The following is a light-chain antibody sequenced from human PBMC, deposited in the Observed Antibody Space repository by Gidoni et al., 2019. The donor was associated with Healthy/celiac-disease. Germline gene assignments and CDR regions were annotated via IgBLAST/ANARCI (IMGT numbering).Light chain of an antibody. CDR2: GAS. V-gene: IGKV3-20*01. Sequence: EIVLTQSPGTLFLSPGERATLSCRASQSVSSSYLAWYQQKPGQAPRLLIYGASSRATGIPDRFSGSGSGTDFTLTISRLEPEDFAVYYCQQYGSSPRTFXPXTKVXIK. CDR3: QQYGSSPRT. CDR1: QSVSSSY. J-gene: IGKJ3*01.